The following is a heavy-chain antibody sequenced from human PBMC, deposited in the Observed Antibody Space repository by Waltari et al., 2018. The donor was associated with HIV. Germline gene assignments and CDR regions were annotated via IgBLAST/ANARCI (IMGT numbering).Heavy chain of an antibody. J-gene: IGHJ6*02. Sequence: EVQLVESGGNLNRPGGSLILSCLGSGLIFRDKSLVLVRQAPGKGPEWVSVLYSNGNTLYGGSVKGRFTIFRDNSNNTLYLQMNTLRVDDTAVYYCARMQRFYGSEQSRYFYFGMDVWGQGTTVTVSS. CDR3: ARMQRFYGSEQSRYFYFGMDV. CDR1: GLIFRDKS. V-gene: IGHV3-53*01. CDR2: LYSNGNT. D-gene: IGHD3-16*02.